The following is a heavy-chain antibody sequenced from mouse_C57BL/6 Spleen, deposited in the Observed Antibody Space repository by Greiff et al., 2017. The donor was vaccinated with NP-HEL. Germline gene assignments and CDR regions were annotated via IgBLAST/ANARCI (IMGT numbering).Heavy chain of an antibody. V-gene: IGHV1-74*01. CDR1: GYTFTSYW. J-gene: IGHJ1*03. CDR3: ANYYGSSSSYWYFDV. D-gene: IGHD1-1*01. CDR2: IHPSDSDT. Sequence: VKLQQPGAELVKPGASVKVSCKASGYTFTSYWMHWVKQRPGQGLEWIGRIHPSDSDTNYNQKFKGKATLTVDKSSSTAYMQLSSLTSEDSAVYYCANYYGSSSSYWYFDVWGTGTTVTVSS.